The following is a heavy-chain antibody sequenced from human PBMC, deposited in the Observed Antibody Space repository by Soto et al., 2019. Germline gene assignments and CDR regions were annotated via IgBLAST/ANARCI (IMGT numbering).Heavy chain of an antibody. D-gene: IGHD3-3*01. J-gene: IGHJ4*02. V-gene: IGHV4-59*12. CDR1: GGSLSTYY. CDR3: ARRYYDFWSGYYRSPWYLAY. Sequence: PSETLSLTCSVSGGSLSTYYWSWIRQPPGKGLVWIGYVYHSGSTNYSPSLKSRVTMSVDTSKNHFSLKLSSVTAADTAVYYCARRYYDFWSGYYRSPWYLAYWGQGTLVTVSS. CDR2: VYHSGST.